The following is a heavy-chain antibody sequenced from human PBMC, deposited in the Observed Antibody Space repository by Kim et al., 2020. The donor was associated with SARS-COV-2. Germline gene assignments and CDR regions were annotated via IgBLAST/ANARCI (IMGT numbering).Heavy chain of an antibody. D-gene: IGHD6-6*01. CDR3: AKDVRVAARGGLDV. J-gene: IGHJ6*02. Sequence: ADSVKGRFTISRDNYKITLYLQMNSLRVEDTALYYCAKDVRVAARGGLDVWGRGTAVTVSS. V-gene: IGHV3-23*01.